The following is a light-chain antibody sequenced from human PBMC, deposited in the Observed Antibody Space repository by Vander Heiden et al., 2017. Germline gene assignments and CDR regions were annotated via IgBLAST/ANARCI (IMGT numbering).Light chain of an antibody. V-gene: IGKV4-1*01. CDR2: WAS. CDR3: QQYYSAPYT. CDR1: QSVLYDSNNNNY. J-gene: IGKJ2*01. Sequence: DIVMTQSPSSLAASVGERATINCKSSQSVLYDSNNNNYLAWYQQKPGQPPKLLIYWASTRESGVTDRFSGSGSGTDFTLTISSLQAEDVAVYYCQQYYSAPYTFGQGTKLEIK.